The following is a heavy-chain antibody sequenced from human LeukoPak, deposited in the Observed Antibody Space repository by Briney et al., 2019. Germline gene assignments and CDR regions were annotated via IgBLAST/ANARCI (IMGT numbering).Heavy chain of an antibody. J-gene: IGHJ4*02. D-gene: IGHD3-22*01. Sequence: PGRSLRLSCAASGFTFNCYAMHWVRQAPGKGLEWVAVISYDGSNKYYADSVKGRFTISRDNSKNTLYLQMNSLRAEDTAVYYCARESPGGYYDSSGSKPYYFDYWGQGTLVTVSS. CDR1: GFTFNCYA. CDR2: ISYDGSNK. V-gene: IGHV3-30-3*01. CDR3: ARESPGGYYDSSGSKPYYFDY.